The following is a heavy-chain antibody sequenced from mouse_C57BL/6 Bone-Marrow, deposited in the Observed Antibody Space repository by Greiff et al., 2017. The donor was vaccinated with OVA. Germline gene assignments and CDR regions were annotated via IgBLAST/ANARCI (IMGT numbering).Heavy chain of an antibody. Sequence: QVQLQQSGAELVMPGASVKLSCKASGYTFTSYWMHWVKQRPGQGLEWIGEIDPSDSYTNYNQKFKGKSTLTVDKSSSTAYMQLSSLTSEDSAVYYCARGRITSVVPFYAMDYWGQGTSVTVSS. V-gene: IGHV1-69*01. D-gene: IGHD1-1*01. CDR3: ARGRITSVVPFYAMDY. CDR2: IDPSDSYT. J-gene: IGHJ4*01. CDR1: GYTFTSYW.